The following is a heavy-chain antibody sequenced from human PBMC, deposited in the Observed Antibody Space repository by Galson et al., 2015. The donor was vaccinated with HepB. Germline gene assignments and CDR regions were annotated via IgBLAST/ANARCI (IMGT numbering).Heavy chain of an antibody. Sequence: SLRLPCAASGFTFSNAWMSWVRQAPGKGLEWVGRIKSKTDGGTTDYAAPVKGRFTISRDDSKNTLYLQMNSLKTEDTAVYYCTTEYYYYYGMDVWGQGTTVTVSS. J-gene: IGHJ6*02. CDR1: GFTFSNAW. V-gene: IGHV3-15*01. CDR2: IKSKTDGGTT. CDR3: TTEYYYYYGMDV.